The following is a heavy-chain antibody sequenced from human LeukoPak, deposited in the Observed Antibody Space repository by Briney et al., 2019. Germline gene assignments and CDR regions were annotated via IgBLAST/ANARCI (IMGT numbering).Heavy chain of an antibody. J-gene: IGHJ3*02. V-gene: IGHV4-59*12. D-gene: IGHD3-22*01. Sequence: PSETLSLTCTVSGGSISSYYWSWIRQPPGKGLEWIGYIYYSGRTNYNPSLKSRVTISVDTSKNQFSLKLSSVTAADTAVYYCARVGGITMIVVFISDAFDIWGQGTMVTVSS. CDR3: ARVGGITMIVVFISDAFDI. CDR2: IYYSGRT. CDR1: GGSISSYY.